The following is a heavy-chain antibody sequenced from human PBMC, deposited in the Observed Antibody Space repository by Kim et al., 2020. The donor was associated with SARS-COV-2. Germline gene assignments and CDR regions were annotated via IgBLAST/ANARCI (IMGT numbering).Heavy chain of an antibody. J-gene: IGHJ4*02. CDR3: ARQLLWFGELWSFDY. D-gene: IGHD3-10*01. CDR2: IWYDGSNK. Sequence: GGSLRLSCAASGFTFSSYGMHWVRQAPGKGLEWVAVIWYDGSNKYYADSVKGRFTISRDNSKNTLYLQMNSLRAEDTAVYYCARQLLWFGELWSFDYWGQGTLVTVSS. V-gene: IGHV3-33*01. CDR1: GFTFSSYG.